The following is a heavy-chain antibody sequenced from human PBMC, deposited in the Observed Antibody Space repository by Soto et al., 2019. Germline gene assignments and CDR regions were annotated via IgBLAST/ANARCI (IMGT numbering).Heavy chain of an antibody. CDR1: GYTFTSYV. D-gene: IGHD3-10*01. J-gene: IGHJ4*02. V-gene: IGHV1-18*01. Sequence: ASVKVSCKASGYTFTSYVISWVRQAPGQGLEWMGWISAYNGNTNYAQKLQGRVTMTTDTSTSTAYMELRSLRSDDTAVYYCARRITMVRGVINAIFDYWGQGTLVTVSS. CDR2: ISAYNGNT. CDR3: ARRITMVRGVINAIFDY.